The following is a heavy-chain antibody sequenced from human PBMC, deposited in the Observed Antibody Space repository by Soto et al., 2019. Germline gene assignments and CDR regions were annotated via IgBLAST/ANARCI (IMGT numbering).Heavy chain of an antibody. J-gene: IGHJ5*02. CDR3: AKSDTALSYGFDP. CDR1: GFTFNTFE. V-gene: IGHV3-23*01. Sequence: PGGSLRLSCAASGFTFNTFEMSWVRQAPGRGLEWVSFISDDSSRTYYADAVKGRFTISRDNSKYTLYLQMNSLTAEDTAVYYCAKSDTALSYGFDPWGQGTVVTVSS. D-gene: IGHD5-18*01. CDR2: ISDDSSRT.